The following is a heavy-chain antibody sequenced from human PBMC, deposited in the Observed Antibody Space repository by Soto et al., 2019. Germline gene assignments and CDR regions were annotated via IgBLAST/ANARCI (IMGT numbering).Heavy chain of an antibody. CDR2: IWNDGNGY. J-gene: IGHJ6*02. CDR1: GFTFNNYG. V-gene: IGHV3-33*01. D-gene: IGHD6-13*01. Sequence: QVQLVESGGGVVQPGRTLRHSCAATGFTFNNYGMHWVRQAPGKGLEWVAVIWNDGNGYYYANSVKGRFTISRDNSKNTVYLQMSSLRDEDTAVYYCARRQISPPTRGAASARGAKDVWGQGTTVTVSS. CDR3: ARRQISPPTRGAASARGAKDV.